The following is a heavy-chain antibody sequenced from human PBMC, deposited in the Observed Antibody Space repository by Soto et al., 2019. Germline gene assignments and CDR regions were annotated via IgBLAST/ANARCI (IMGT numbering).Heavy chain of an antibody. CDR2: INAGNGNT. Sequence: QVQLVQSGAEVKKPGASVKVSCKASGYTFTSYAMHWVRQAPGQRLEWMGWINAGNGNTKYSQKFQGRVTITRDTSASTAYMELSSLRSEDTAVYYYARDPGYSYGYNWGQGTLVTGSS. CDR3: ARDPGYSYGYN. CDR1: GYTFTSYA. J-gene: IGHJ4*02. D-gene: IGHD5-18*01. V-gene: IGHV1-3*01.